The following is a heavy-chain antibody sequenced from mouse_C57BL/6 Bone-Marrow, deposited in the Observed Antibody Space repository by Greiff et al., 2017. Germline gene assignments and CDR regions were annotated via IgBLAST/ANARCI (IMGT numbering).Heavy chain of an antibody. CDR2: IDPSDSYT. CDR3: ARCRYSKNAMDY. Sequence: QVQLQQPGAELVMPGASVKLSCKASGHTFTSYWMHWVKQRPGQGLEWIGEIDPSDSYTNYNQKFKGKSTLTVDKSSSTAYMQLSSLTSEDSAVYYCARCRYSKNAMDYWGQGTSVTVSS. V-gene: IGHV1-69*01. J-gene: IGHJ4*01. CDR1: GHTFTSYW. D-gene: IGHD2-5*01.